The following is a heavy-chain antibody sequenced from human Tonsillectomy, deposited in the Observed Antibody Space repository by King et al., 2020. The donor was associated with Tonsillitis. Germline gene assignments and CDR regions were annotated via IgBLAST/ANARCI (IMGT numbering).Heavy chain of an antibody. J-gene: IGHJ1*01. Sequence: LQLVQSGAEVKKPGASLKVSCKASGYTFTNFGIIWVRQAPGQGLEWMGWISTYNGNTNYAQKLQGRVTMTTDTSTNTAYMELRSLISDDTAVYYCARDDRYYSDSSDRYFQHWGQGTLVTVSS. V-gene: IGHV1-18*01. CDR3: ARDDRYYSDSSDRYFQH. CDR1: GYTFTNFG. D-gene: IGHD3-22*01. CDR2: ISTYNGNT.